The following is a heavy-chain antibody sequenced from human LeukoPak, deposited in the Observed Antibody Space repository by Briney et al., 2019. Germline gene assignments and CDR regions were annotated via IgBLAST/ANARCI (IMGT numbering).Heavy chain of an antibody. CDR1: GFTFSSCA. V-gene: IGHV3-23*01. J-gene: IGHJ4*02. CDR2: ISGSGGST. D-gene: IGHD3-22*01. CDR3: AKLTGEYYYDSSGYPN. Sequence: GGSLRLSCAASGFTFSSCAMSWVRQAPGKGLEWVSAISGSGGSTYYADSVKGRFTISRDDSKNTLYLQMNSLRAEDTAVYYCAKLTGEYYYDSSGYPNWGQGTLVTVSS.